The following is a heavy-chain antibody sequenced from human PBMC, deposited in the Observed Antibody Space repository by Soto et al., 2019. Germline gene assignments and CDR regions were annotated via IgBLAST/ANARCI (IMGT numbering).Heavy chain of an antibody. J-gene: IGHJ6*02. CDR1: GGSFSGYY. CDR2: INHSGST. CDR3: ARARVGLYSRTYYYYGMDV. V-gene: IGHV4-34*01. D-gene: IGHD6-13*01. Sequence: PSETLSLTCAVYGGSFSGYYWSWIRQPPGKGLEWIGEINHSGSTNYNPSLKSRVTISVDTSKNQFSLKLSSVTAADTAVYYCARARVGLYSRTYYYYGMDVWGQGTTVTVSS.